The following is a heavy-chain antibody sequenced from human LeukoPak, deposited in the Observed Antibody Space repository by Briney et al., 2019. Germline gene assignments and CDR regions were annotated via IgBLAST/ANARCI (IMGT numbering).Heavy chain of an antibody. J-gene: IGHJ5*02. CDR1: GFTFSNYW. D-gene: IGHD3-3*01. CDR2: IKSDGSST. Sequence: GGSLRLSCAASGFTFSNYWMHWVRQAPGKGLVWVSRIKSDGSSTTYADSVKGRFTIPRDNAKNTLYLRMNSLRAEDTAVYYCTKSDWFDPWGQGTLVTVSS. V-gene: IGHV3-74*01. CDR3: TKSDWFDP.